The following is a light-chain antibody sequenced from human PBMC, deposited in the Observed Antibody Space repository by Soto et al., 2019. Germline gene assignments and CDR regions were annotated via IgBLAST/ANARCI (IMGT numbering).Light chain of an antibody. J-gene: IGKJ1*01. Sequence: DIVMTQSPDSLALSLGERATINCKSSRSVFASSFNKYHIAWYQHKPGQPPRLLVYLASSRESGVPDRFSASGSGTDFTRTVNGLQAEDVATYYCQQYYDLPTVGQGTKVEIK. V-gene: IGKV4-1*01. CDR1: RSVFASSFNKYH. CDR3: QQYYDLPT. CDR2: LAS.